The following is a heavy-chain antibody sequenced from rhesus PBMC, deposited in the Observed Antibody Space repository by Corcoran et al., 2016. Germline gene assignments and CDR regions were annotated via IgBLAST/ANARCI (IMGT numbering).Heavy chain of an antibody. V-gene: IGHV4-160*01. CDR3: ARQGVAATLFDY. CDR1: GGSISSNY. D-gene: IGHD4-29*01. CDR2: IRSGGST. J-gene: IGHJ4*01. Sequence: QVQLQQWGEGLVKPSETLSLTCAVYGGSISSNYWSWNRQPPGKGLEWIGRIRSGGSTNYNPSLKSRVTISVATSKNQFSLKLSSVTAADTAVYYCARQGVAATLFDYWGQGVLVTVSS.